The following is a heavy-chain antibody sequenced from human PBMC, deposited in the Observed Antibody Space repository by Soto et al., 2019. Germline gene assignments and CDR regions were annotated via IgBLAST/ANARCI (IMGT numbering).Heavy chain of an antibody. J-gene: IGHJ6*02. CDR2: IRSKAYGGTT. V-gene: IGHV3-49*03. Sequence: GGSLRLSCTASGFTFGDYAMSWFRQAPGKGLEWVGFIRSKAYGGTTEYAASVKGRFTISRDDSKSIAYLQMNSLKTEDTAVYYCTRDQRFLEWLQDMDVWGQGTTVTVSS. CDR1: GFTFGDYA. CDR3: TRDQRFLEWLQDMDV. D-gene: IGHD3-3*01.